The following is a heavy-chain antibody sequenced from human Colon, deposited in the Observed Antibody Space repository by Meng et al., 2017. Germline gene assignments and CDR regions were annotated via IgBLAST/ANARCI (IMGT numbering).Heavy chain of an antibody. J-gene: IGHJ5*02. D-gene: IGHD4-17*01. CDR2: IYYTGNT. Sequence: QVELPGSGPGLARPSETLSLTCTVSGASVSSDSHYWSWIRQSPGKGLEWIGYIYYTGNTNYNPSLASRVSMSLDTSKNHFSLHLTSVTAADTAIYYCARVNGDFDEAWFDPWGQGTLVTVSS. CDR1: GASVSSDSHY. CDR3: ARVNGDFDEAWFDP. V-gene: IGHV4-61*03.